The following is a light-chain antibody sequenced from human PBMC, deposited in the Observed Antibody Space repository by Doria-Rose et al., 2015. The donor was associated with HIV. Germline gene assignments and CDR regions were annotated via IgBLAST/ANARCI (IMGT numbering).Light chain of an antibody. CDR2: AAS. V-gene: IGKV1-NL1*01. Sequence: TQSPSSLSASVGDRVTITCRASQDISNSLAWYQQKPGKTPKLLLYAASRLESGVPSRFSGSGSGTDYTLTISSLQPADFATYYCQQYYSTPRTFGQGTKVEIK. CDR3: QQYYSTPRT. CDR1: QDISNS. J-gene: IGKJ1*01.